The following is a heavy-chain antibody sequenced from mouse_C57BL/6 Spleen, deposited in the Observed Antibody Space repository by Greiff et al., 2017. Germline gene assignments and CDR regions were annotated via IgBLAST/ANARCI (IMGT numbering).Heavy chain of an antibody. CDR3: AGSSTTVVAHWYFDV. V-gene: IGHV1-76*01. J-gene: IGHJ1*03. CDR1: GYTFTDYY. D-gene: IGHD1-1*01. Sequence: VQLQQSGAELVRPGASVTLSCKASGYTFTDYYINWVKQRPGQGLEWIARIYPGSGNTYYNEKFKGKATLTAEKSSSTAYMQLSSLTSEDSAVYFCAGSSTTVVAHWYFDVWGTGTTVTVSS. CDR2: IYPGSGNT.